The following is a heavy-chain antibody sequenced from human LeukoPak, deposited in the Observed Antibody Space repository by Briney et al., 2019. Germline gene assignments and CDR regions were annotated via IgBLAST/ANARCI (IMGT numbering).Heavy chain of an antibody. D-gene: IGHD2-15*01. Sequence: SETLSLTCTVSADSISNFWWNWIRLPAGKGLEWIGRIHTRGGNNYNPSLRSRVPMSLDTSKNQSSLHLTSGTAADTAVYSCERFPSFYDLSGVATAFDLWGQETMVLVS. CDR3: ERFPSFYDLSGVATAFDL. CDR2: IHTRGGN. CDR1: ADSISNFW. J-gene: IGHJ3*01. V-gene: IGHV4-4*07.